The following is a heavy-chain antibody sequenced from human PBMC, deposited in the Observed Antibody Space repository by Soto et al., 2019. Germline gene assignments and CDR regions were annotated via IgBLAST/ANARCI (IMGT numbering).Heavy chain of an antibody. CDR2: MNPNSGNT. Sequence: QVQLVQSGAEVKKPGASVKVSCKASGYTFTSYDINWVRQATGQWLEWMGWMNPNSGNTGYAQKFQGRVTMTRNTSISTADMDRSSLIAEDTAVYYCASHYSSGWYGDYGMDVWGQGTTVTVSS. V-gene: IGHV1-8*01. CDR1: GYTFTSYD. CDR3: ASHYSSGWYGDYGMDV. D-gene: IGHD6-19*01. J-gene: IGHJ6*02.